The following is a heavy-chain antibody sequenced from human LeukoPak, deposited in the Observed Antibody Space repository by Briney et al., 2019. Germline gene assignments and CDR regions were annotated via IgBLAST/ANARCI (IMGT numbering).Heavy chain of an antibody. CDR3: ATVVVTAPGEDYFDY. CDR1: GYTLTELS. D-gene: IGHD2-21*02. J-gene: IGHJ4*02. Sequence: ASVKVSCKVSGYTLTELSMHWVRQAPGKGLEWMGGFAPEDGETIYAQKFQGRVTMTEDTSTDTAYMELSSLRSEDTAVYYCATVVVTAPGEDYFDYWGQGTLVTVSS. CDR2: FAPEDGET. V-gene: IGHV1-24*01.